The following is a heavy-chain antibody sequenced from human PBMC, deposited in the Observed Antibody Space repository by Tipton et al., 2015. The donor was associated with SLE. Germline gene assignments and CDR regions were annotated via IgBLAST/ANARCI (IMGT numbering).Heavy chain of an antibody. CDR2: IYTSGST. CDR1: GGSISSGSYY. CDR3: ARDSRLHWYFDL. V-gene: IGHV4-61*02. D-gene: IGHD2-2*01. Sequence: LRLSCTVSGGSISSGSYYWSWIRQPAGKGLEWIGRIYTSGSTNYNPSLKSRVTISVDTSKNQFSLKLSSVTATDTAVYYCARDSRLHWYFDLWGRGTLVTVSS. J-gene: IGHJ2*01.